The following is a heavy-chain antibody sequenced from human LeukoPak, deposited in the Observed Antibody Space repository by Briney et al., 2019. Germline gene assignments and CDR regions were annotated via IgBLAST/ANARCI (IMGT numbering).Heavy chain of an antibody. Sequence: SETLSLTCTVSGGSISSYYWSWIRQPAGKGLEWIGRIYTSGSTNYNPSLKSRVTMSVDTSKNQFFLKLSSVTAADTAVYYCARARKIAAAATALYWYFDLWGRGTLVTVSS. CDR3: ARARKIAAAATALYWYFDL. CDR1: GGSISSYY. J-gene: IGHJ2*01. CDR2: IYTSGST. V-gene: IGHV4-4*07. D-gene: IGHD6-13*01.